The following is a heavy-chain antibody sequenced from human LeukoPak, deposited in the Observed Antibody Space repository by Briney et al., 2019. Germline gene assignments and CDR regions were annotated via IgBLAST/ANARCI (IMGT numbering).Heavy chain of an antibody. CDR3: AKGRQWELPLDY. V-gene: IGHV3-74*03. J-gene: IGHJ4*02. Sequence: GGSLRLSCAASGFSFSAYWMHWVRQVPGKGLVWVSRINGDGSSTTYADSVKGRFTISRDNAKNTLYLQMNSLRAEDTAVYYCAKGRQWELPLDYWGQGTLVIVSS. CDR2: INGDGSST. D-gene: IGHD1-26*01. CDR1: GFSFSAYW.